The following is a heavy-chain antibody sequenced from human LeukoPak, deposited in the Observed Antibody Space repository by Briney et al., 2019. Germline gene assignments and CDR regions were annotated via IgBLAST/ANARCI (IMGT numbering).Heavy chain of an antibody. CDR1: GYTLTEFS. V-gene: IGHV1-24*01. D-gene: IGHD5-24*01. J-gene: IGHJ5*02. CDR3: ARDNSVRDEAWWFNP. Sequence: ASVKVSCKVSGYTLTEFSMHWVRQAPGKGLEWMGGFDPEDGKTIYAQKFQGRVTMTEDTSTDTAYMELSRLRSEDTAVYYCARDNSVRDEAWWFNPWGQGTLVTVSS. CDR2: FDPEDGKT.